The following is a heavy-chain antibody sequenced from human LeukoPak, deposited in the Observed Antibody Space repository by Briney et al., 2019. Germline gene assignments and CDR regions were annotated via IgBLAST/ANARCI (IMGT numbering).Heavy chain of an antibody. J-gene: IGHJ4*02. Sequence: SETLSLTCTVSGGSISSYYWSWIRQPPGKGLEWIGYIYYSGSTNYNPSLKSRVTISVDTSKNQFSLKLSSVTAAGTAVYYCARVSAMVYFDYWGQGTLVTVSS. CDR1: GGSISSYY. CDR3: ARVSAMVYFDY. CDR2: IYYSGST. V-gene: IGHV4-59*01. D-gene: IGHD5-18*01.